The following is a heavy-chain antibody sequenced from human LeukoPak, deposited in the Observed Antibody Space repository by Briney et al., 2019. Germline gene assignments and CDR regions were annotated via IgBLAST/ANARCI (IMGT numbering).Heavy chain of an antibody. CDR1: GYTFTGHY. V-gene: IGHV1-2*02. J-gene: IGHJ4*02. D-gene: IGHD4-17*01. CDR2: IDPNSGGT. Sequence: ASVKVSCKASGYTFTGHYMRWVRQAPGQGLEWMGWIDPNSGGTNYAQNLQGRVTMTRDTSISTAYMELSSLTSDDAAVYYCAREMFTVTTGGFWGQGTLVTVSS. CDR3: AREMFTVTTGGF.